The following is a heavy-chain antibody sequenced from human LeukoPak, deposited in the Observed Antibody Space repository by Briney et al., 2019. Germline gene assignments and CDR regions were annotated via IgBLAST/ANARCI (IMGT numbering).Heavy chain of an antibody. D-gene: IGHD2-15*01. J-gene: IGHJ4*02. CDR1: GFTFSSYA. CDR2: ISDTGNT. CDR3: AKAPVTTCRGAFCYPFDY. Sequence: AESLTLTCAVSGFTFSSYAMSWVRQAPGKGLEWVSAISDTGNTYHSDSVKGRFTISRDSSKNTLFLQMNRLRPEDAAVYYCAKAPVTTCRGAFCYPFDYWGRGTLVTVSS. V-gene: IGHV3-23*01.